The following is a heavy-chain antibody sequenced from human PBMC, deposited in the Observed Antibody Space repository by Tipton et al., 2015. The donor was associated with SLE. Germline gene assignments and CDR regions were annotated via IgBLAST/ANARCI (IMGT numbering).Heavy chain of an antibody. CDR1: GGYIRGSNYY. D-gene: IGHD2-8*01. J-gene: IGHJ5*02. Sequence: LSLTCTVSGGYIRGSNYYWDWIRQPPGQGPEWIGRITNNGNTYYIPSLQSRVTMSVDPSKNHFSLKLSAVTAADTAVYYCARHDTNYGRNWFDPWGQGTLVTVSS. CDR3: ARHDTNYGRNWFDP. CDR2: ITNNGNT. V-gene: IGHV4-39*01.